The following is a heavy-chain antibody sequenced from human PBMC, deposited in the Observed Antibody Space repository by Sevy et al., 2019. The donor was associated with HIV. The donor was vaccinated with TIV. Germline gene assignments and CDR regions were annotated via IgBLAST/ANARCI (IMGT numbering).Heavy chain of an antibody. CDR1: GFTFSSYA. CDR3: AKEGGDIVLMVYAIENWFDP. J-gene: IGHJ5*02. D-gene: IGHD2-8*01. V-gene: IGHV3-23*01. Sequence: GGSLRLSCAASGFTFSSYAMSWVRQAPGKGLEWVSAISGSGGSTYYADSVKGRFTISRDNSKNTLYLQMTSLRAEDTAVYYCAKEGGDIVLMVYAIENWFDPWGQGTLVTVSS. CDR2: ISGSGGST.